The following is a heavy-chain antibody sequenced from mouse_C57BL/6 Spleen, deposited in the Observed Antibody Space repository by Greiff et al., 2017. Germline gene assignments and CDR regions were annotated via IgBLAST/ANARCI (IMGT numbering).Heavy chain of an antibody. Sequence: VQLQQPGAELVRPGTSVKLSCKASGYTFTSYWMHWVKQRPGPGLEWIGVIDPSDSYTNYNQTFKGKATLTVDTSSSTAYMQLSSLTSEDSAVYYCARWMAHYAMDYWGQGTSVTVSS. CDR2: IDPSDSYT. V-gene: IGHV1-59*01. CDR1: GYTFTSYW. CDR3: ARWMAHYAMDY. J-gene: IGHJ4*01. D-gene: IGHD2-3*01.